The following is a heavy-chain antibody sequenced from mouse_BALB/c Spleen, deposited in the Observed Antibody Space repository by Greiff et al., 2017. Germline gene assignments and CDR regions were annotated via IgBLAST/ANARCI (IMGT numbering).Heavy chain of an antibody. CDR2: IAPGSGST. CDR3: ARRNYYGSSYFDY. D-gene: IGHD1-1*01. Sequence: DLVKPGASVKLSCKASGYTFTSYWINWIKQRPGQGLEWIGRIAPGSGSTYYNEMFKGKATLTVDTSSSTAYIQLSSLSSEDSAVYFCARRNYYGSSYFDYWGQGTTLTVSS. J-gene: IGHJ2*01. V-gene: IGHV1S41*01. CDR1: GYTFTSYW.